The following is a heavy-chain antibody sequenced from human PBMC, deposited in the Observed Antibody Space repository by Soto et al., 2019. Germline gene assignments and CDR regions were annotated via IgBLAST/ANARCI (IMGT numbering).Heavy chain of an antibody. CDR1: GFTFSNAW. Sequence: PGGSLRLSCSASGFTFSNAWMTWVRQAPGKGLEWVARIKSKTDGGTTDYAAPVKVRFSISRDDSKNTAYLQMNSLKTEDTAVYYCTTDDPINRYWGQGTLVTGSS. CDR3: TTDDPINRY. CDR2: IKSKTDGGTT. J-gene: IGHJ4*02. V-gene: IGHV3-15*01.